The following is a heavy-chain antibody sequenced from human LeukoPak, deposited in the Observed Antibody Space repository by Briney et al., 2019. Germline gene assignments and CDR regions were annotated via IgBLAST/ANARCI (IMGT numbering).Heavy chain of an antibody. D-gene: IGHD3-10*01. V-gene: IGHV1-3*01. CDR2: INAGNGNT. Sequence: ASVKVSCKASGNTFTSYAMHWVRQAPGQRLEWMGWINAGNGNTKYSQKFQGRVTITRDTSASTAYMELSSLRSEDTAVYYCARTSTMVRGAHYYYYGMDVWGQGTTVTVSS. CDR3: ARTSTMVRGAHYYYYGMDV. CDR1: GNTFTSYA. J-gene: IGHJ6*02.